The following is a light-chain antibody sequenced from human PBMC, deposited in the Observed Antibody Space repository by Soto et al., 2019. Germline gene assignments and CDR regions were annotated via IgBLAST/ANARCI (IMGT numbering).Light chain of an antibody. Sequence: QSVVTQPPSASGTPGQRVTISCSGSSSNIGSNYVYWYQQLPGTAPKLLIYRNNQRPSGVPDRFSGSKSGTSASLAISGLRSEDEADYYCAAWDDRLSGHYVFGTGTKVTVL. J-gene: IGLJ1*01. V-gene: IGLV1-47*01. CDR3: AAWDDRLSGHYV. CDR1: SSNIGSNY. CDR2: RNN.